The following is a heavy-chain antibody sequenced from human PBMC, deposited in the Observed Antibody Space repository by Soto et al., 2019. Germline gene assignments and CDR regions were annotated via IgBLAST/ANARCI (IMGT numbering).Heavy chain of an antibody. CDR2: ISNDGSNN. D-gene: IGHD3-22*01. J-gene: IGHJ4*02. CDR1: GFTFISYG. Sequence: PGGSLRLSCAASGFTFISYGMHWVRQAPGKGLEWVAVISNDGSNNYYADSVKGRITISRDNSKNTLYLQMNSLSAEDTAVYYCAREWVYDSSGWAFGYWGRGTLVTVS. CDR3: AREWVYDSSGWAFGY. V-gene: IGHV3-30*03.